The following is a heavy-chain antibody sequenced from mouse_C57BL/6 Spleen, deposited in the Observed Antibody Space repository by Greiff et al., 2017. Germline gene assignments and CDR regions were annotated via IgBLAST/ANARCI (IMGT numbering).Heavy chain of an antibody. CDR1: GYTFTSYW. V-gene: IGHV1-69*01. J-gene: IGHJ4*01. Sequence: QVQLQQSGAELVMPGASVKLSCKASGYTFTSYWMHWVKQRPGQGLEWIGEIDPSDSYTNYNQKFKGKSTLTVNKSSSTAYMQLSSLTSEDSAVYYCARRGDYYDYYYAMDYWGQGTSVTVSS. CDR2: IDPSDSYT. CDR3: ARRGDYYDYYYAMDY. D-gene: IGHD2-4*01.